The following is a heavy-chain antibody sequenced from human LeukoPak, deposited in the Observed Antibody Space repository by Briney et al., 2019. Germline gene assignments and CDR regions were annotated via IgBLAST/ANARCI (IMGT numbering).Heavy chain of an antibody. CDR2: IKQDGSEK. CDR3: ARDDCSSISCYHNWFDP. CDR1: GFTFSSYW. Sequence: GGSLRLSCAASGFTFSSYWMSWVRQAPGKGLEWVANIKQDGSEKYYVDSVKGRFTISRDNAKNSLYLQMNSLRAEDTAVYSCARDDCSSISCYHNWFDPWGQGTLVTVSS. J-gene: IGHJ5*02. D-gene: IGHD2-2*01. V-gene: IGHV3-7*01.